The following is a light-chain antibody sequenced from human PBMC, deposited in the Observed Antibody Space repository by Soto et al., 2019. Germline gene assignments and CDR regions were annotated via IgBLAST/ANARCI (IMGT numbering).Light chain of an antibody. CDR1: QSISSW. V-gene: IGKV1-39*01. CDR2: AAS. CDR3: QQSYSTLLT. Sequence: IQMTQSPSTLSASVGYGVTITCRASQSISSWLAWYQQKQGKAPKLLIYAASSLQSGVPSRFSGSGYGTDFNLTISSLQPEDFATYYCQQSYSTLLTFGQGTRLEIK. J-gene: IGKJ5*01.